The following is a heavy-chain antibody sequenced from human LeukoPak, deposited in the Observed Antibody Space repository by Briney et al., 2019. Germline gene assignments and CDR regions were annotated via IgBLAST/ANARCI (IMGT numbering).Heavy chain of an antibody. Sequence: PGGSLRLSCAAPGFTFSSYGMQWVRQAPGKGLEWVAVISYDGSNKYYADSVKGRFTISRDNSKNTLYLQMNSLRAEDTAVYYCAKGSRSLDYWGQGTLVTVSS. CDR3: AKGSRSLDY. J-gene: IGHJ4*02. CDR1: GFTFSSYG. CDR2: ISYDGSNK. V-gene: IGHV3-30*18. D-gene: IGHD6-6*01.